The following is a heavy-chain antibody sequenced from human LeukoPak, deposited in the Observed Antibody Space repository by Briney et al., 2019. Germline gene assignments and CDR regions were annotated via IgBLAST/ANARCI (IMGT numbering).Heavy chain of an antibody. J-gene: IGHJ3*02. CDR3: ARTLTVSTGQDAFDI. CDR1: GGSISSGSYY. CDR2: IYTSGST. D-gene: IGHD1-14*01. V-gene: IGHV4-61*02. Sequence: KPSQTLSLTCTVSGGSISSGSYYWSWIRQPAGKGLEWIGRIYTSGSTNYNPSLKSRVTISVDTSKNQFSLKLSSVTAADTAVYYCARTLTVSTGQDAFDIWGQGTMVTVSS.